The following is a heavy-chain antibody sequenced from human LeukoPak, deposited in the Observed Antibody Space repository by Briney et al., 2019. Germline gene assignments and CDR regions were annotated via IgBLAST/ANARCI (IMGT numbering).Heavy chain of an antibody. D-gene: IGHD6-13*01. CDR3: AKDKYSSSWYYFDY. CDR2: ISWNSGSI. J-gene: IGHJ4*02. CDR1: GFTFDDYA. Sequence: GGSLRLSCAASGFTFDDYAMHWVRQAPGKGLEWVSGISWNSGSIGYADSVKGRFTISRDDAKNSLYLQMNSLRAEDTALYYCAKDKYSSSWYYFDYWGQGTLVTVSS. V-gene: IGHV3-9*01.